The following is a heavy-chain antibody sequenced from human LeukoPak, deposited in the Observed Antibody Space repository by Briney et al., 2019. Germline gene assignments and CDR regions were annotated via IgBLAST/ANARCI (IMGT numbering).Heavy chain of an antibody. D-gene: IGHD3-10*01. J-gene: IGHJ4*02. CDR1: GFTFSSYG. CDR3: ARRIGY. CDR2: IWDDGSKK. V-gene: IGHV3-33*01. Sequence: PGTSLRLSCAASGFTFSSYGMNWVRQAPGKGLEWVAVIWDDGSKKYYADSVKGRFTISRDNSKNTLYLQMNSLRGEDTAVYYCARRIGYWGQATLVIVSS.